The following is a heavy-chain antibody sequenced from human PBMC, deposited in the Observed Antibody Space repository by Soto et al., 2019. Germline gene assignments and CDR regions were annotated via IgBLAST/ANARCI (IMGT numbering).Heavy chain of an antibody. Sequence: GGSLRLSCELSGFTFRNYALHWVRQAPGKGLEWVAVISDDGSNKYYADSVKGRFTISRGNSKNTLYLQMNSLRAEDTAVYYCARDRFASSWSYFDYWGQGTPVTVSS. J-gene: IGHJ4*02. CDR2: ISDDGSNK. CDR1: GFTFRNYA. D-gene: IGHD6-13*01. V-gene: IGHV3-30-3*01. CDR3: ARDRFASSWSYFDY.